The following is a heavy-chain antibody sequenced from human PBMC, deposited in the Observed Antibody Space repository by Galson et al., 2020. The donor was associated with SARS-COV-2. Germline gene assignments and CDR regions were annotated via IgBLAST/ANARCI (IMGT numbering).Heavy chain of an antibody. D-gene: IGHD1-26*01. Sequence: SQNISWASSTIMFRTYGMHWVRQAPGKGLEWMAYIWYDGSNQYYADSVKGRFTISRDNSENMLYLQMTSLRAEDTAIYYCARDRHCTTTTCYNWFDPWGQGTLVTVSS. CDR3: ARDRHCTTTTCYNWFDP. V-gene: IGHV3-33*08. J-gene: IGHJ5*02. CDR1: TIMFRTYG. CDR2: IWYDGSNQ.